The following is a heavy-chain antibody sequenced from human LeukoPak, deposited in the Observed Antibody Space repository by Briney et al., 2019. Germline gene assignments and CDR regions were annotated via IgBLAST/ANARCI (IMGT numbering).Heavy chain of an antibody. J-gene: IGHJ5*02. Sequence: GGSLRLSCAASGFTFSDSAIHWVRQASGKGLEWVGRIRDKGYGHATAYAASVKGRFTLSRDDSKNTAYLQMNSLKTEDTALYYCTTPNEGNWFDPWGQGTLVTVSS. CDR3: TTPNEGNWFDP. CDR2: IRDKGYGHAT. CDR1: GFTFSDSA. D-gene: IGHD2-8*01. V-gene: IGHV3-73*01.